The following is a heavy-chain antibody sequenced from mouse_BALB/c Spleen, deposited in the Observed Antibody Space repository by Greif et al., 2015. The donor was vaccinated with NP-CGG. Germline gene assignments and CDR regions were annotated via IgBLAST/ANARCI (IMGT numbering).Heavy chain of an antibody. J-gene: IGHJ4*01. CDR2: IDPANGNT. V-gene: IGHV14-3*02. CDR1: GFNIKDTY. D-gene: IGHD2-3*01. CDR3: ARSRWLLSAMDY. Sequence: VQLQQSGAELVKPGASVKLSCTASGFNIKDTYMHWVKQRPEQGLEWIGRIDPANGNTKYDPRFQGKATITADTSSNTAYLQLSSLTSEDTAVYYCARSRWLLSAMDYWGQGTSVTVSS.